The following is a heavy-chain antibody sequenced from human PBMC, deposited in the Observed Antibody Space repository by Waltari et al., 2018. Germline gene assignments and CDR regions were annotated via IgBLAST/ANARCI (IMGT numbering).Heavy chain of an antibody. CDR3: ARDRGYDYVWGSYSGVDDY. V-gene: IGHV3-7*04. D-gene: IGHD3-16*01. CDR2: IKQDGSEK. Sequence: EVQLVESGGGLVQPGGSLRLSCAASGFTFSSYWMSWVRQAPGKGREWVANIKQDGSEKYYVDSVKGRFTISRDNAKNSLYLQMNSLRAEDTAVYYCARDRGYDYVWGSYSGVDDYWGQGTLVTVSS. J-gene: IGHJ4*02. CDR1: GFTFSSYW.